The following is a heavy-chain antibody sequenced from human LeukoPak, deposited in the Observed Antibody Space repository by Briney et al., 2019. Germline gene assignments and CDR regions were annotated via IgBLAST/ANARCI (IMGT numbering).Heavy chain of an antibody. Sequence: ASVKVSCKASGYTFTGYYMHWVRQAPGQGLERMGWINPKNAATNYAQKFQGRVTMTRDTSTGTVYMEVNALRSDDTAVYYCARTLYIASAPGGFDYWGQGTLVTVSS. CDR2: INPKNAAT. CDR3: ARTLYIASAPGGFDY. CDR1: GYTFTGYY. J-gene: IGHJ4*02. D-gene: IGHD3-16*01. V-gene: IGHV1-2*02.